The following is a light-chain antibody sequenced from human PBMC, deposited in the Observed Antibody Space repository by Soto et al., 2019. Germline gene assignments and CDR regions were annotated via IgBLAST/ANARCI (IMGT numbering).Light chain of an antibody. J-gene: IGKJ1*01. Sequence: DIQMTQSPSTLSASVGDRVTITCRASQSISSWLAWYQQKPGKAPKLLIYKASSLESGVPSRFSGSGSGTEFTLTISTLQPDDFATYYCQHYNSYPWTFGQGTKVEV. CDR2: KAS. CDR3: QHYNSYPWT. V-gene: IGKV1-5*03. CDR1: QSISSW.